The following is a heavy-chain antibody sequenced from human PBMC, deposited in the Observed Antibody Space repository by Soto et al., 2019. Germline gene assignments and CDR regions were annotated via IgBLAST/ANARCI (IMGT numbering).Heavy chain of an antibody. Sequence: SGGSLRLSCAASGFTFSSYSMNWVRQAPGKGLEWVSSISSSSSYIYYADSVKGRFTISRDNAKNSLYLQMNSLRAEDTAVYYCARASRLGLRYFDWLFTPFDYWGQGTLVTVSS. CDR2: ISSSSSYI. J-gene: IGHJ4*02. D-gene: IGHD3-9*01. CDR3: ARASRLGLRYFDWLFTPFDY. CDR1: GFTFSSYS. V-gene: IGHV3-21*01.